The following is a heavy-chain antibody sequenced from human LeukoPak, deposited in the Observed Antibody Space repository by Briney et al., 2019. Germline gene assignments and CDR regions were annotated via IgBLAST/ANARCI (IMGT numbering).Heavy chain of an antibody. CDR3: ARVRSDYSSSSPPDY. D-gene: IGHD6-6*01. Sequence: GGSQRLSCAASGFTFSTYWMHWVRQAPGKGLVWVSRIDNGGSTTLYADSVRGRFTISRDNAKNTLYLQMNSLRAEDTDIYYCARVRSDYSSSSPPDYWGQGSPVTVSS. CDR1: GFTFSTYW. CDR2: IDNGGSTT. J-gene: IGHJ4*02. V-gene: IGHV3-74*01.